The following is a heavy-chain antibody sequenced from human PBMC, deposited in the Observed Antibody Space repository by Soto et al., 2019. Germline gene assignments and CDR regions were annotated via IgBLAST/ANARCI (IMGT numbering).Heavy chain of an antibody. Sequence: QVQLVQSGAEEKKPGASVKVSCKASGYTFTSYAMHWVRQGPGQRLEWMGWINAGNGNTKYQQKFQGRVTITRDTSASTAYMELSSLRSEDTAVYYCAWSIVVVTALDYWGQGTLVTVSS. V-gene: IGHV1-3*05. CDR1: GYTFTSYA. CDR2: INAGNGNT. D-gene: IGHD2-21*02. CDR3: AWSIVVVTALDY. J-gene: IGHJ4*02.